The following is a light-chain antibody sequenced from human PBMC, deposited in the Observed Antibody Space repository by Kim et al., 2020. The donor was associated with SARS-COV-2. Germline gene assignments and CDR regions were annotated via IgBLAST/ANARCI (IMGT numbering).Light chain of an antibody. Sequence: SPVERATLSCRASQSLSDNTLAWYQQKPGRAPRLLIYHASIRATGIPDKFSGSGSGTDFILTITRLEPEDFAVYYCQQYGGSPHTFGQGTKVDIK. CDR1: QSLSDNT. J-gene: IGKJ2*01. CDR2: HAS. CDR3: QQYGGSPHT. V-gene: IGKV3-20*01.